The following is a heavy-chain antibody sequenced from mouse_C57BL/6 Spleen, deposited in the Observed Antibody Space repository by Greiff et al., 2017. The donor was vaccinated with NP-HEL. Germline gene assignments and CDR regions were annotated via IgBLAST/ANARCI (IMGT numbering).Heavy chain of an antibody. V-gene: IGHV5-17*01. CDR1: GFTFSDYG. CDR3: ATSYYGSSYGFAY. Sequence: EVKLMESGGGLVKPGGSLKLSCAASGFTFSDYGMHWVRQAPEKGLEWVAYISSGSSTIYYADTVKGRFTISRDNAKNTLFLQMTSLRSEDTAMYYGATSYYGSSYGFAYWGKGTLVTVSA. CDR2: ISSGSSTI. J-gene: IGHJ3*01. D-gene: IGHD1-1*01.